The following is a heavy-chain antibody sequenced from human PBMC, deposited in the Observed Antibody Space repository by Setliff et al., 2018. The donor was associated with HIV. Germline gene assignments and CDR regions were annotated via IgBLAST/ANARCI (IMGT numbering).Heavy chain of an antibody. J-gene: IGHJ4*02. CDR3: ARVPFTTGFDY. Sequence: SETLSLTCTVSGASISSGYWSWIRQPAGKGLEWIGRLYNSGNTNYNPSLQSRISISVDTSKNHFSLKLSSVTAADTAVFYCARVPFTTGFDYWGQGILVTVSS. V-gene: IGHV4-4*07. D-gene: IGHD3-3*01. CDR2: LYNSGNT. CDR1: GASISSGY.